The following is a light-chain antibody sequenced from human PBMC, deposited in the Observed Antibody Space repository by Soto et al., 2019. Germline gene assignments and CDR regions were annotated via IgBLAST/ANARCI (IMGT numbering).Light chain of an antibody. CDR1: SSDVGVYKY. CDR3: SSYTSSSTVV. J-gene: IGLJ2*01. Sequence: QSALTQPASVSGSPGQSITISCTGTSSDVGVYKYVSWYQQHPGKAPKLMIYDVSNRPSGVSNRFSGSKSGNTVSLTISGLQAEDEADYYCSSYTSSSTVVFGGGTKLTVL. V-gene: IGLV2-14*01. CDR2: DVS.